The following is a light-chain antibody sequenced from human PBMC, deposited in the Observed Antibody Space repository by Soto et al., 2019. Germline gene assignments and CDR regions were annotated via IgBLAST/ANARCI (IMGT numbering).Light chain of an antibody. CDR1: TNDVATYNL. Sequence: QLVLTQPASVSGSPGQSTTISCTGTTNDVATYNLVSWHQRHPGKAPRVIIYEVFKRPSGVSNRFSGSKSGNTASLTISGLQAEDEAEYFCCSYAGGNTFVFGGGTKLTVL. CDR3: CSYAGGNTFV. CDR2: EVF. J-gene: IGLJ2*01. V-gene: IGLV2-23*02.